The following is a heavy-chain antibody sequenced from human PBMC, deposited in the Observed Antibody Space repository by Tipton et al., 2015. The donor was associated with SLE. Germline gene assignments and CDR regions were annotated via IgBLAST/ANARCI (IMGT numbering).Heavy chain of an antibody. CDR1: GGSFSGYY. CDR2: INHSGST. J-gene: IGHJ4*02. D-gene: IGHD4-17*01. V-gene: IGHV4-34*01. CDR3: ARSYGEGDFDY. Sequence: LRLSCAVYGGSFSGYYWSWIRQPPGKGLEWIGEINHSGSTNYNPSLKSRVTISVDTSKSQFSLKLSSVTAADTAVYYCARSYGEGDFDYWGQGTLVTVSS.